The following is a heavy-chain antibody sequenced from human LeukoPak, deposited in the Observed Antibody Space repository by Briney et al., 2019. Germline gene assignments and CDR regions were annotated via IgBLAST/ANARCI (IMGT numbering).Heavy chain of an antibody. CDR2: IYYSGST. V-gene: IGHV4-61*01. CDR1: GGSISSGSYY. Sequence: KSSETLSLTCAVPGGSISSGSYYWSWIRQPPGKGLEWIGYIYYSGSTNYNPSLKSRVTISVDTSKNQFSLKLSSVTAADTAVYYCARDPYCSSTSCYPDVWGQGTTVTVSS. D-gene: IGHD2-2*01. J-gene: IGHJ6*02. CDR3: ARDPYCSSTSCYPDV.